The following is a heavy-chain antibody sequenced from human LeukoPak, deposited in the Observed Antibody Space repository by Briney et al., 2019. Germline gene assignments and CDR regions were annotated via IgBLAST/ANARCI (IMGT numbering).Heavy chain of an antibody. Sequence: ASVKVSCKASGYTFTSYAMHWVRQAPGQRLEWMGWISAGNGNTKYSQKFQGRVTITRDTSASTAYMELSSLRSEDTAVYYCARDGYSSSWYAGYWGQGTLVTVSS. CDR1: GYTFTSYA. CDR2: ISAGNGNT. CDR3: ARDGYSSSWYAGY. D-gene: IGHD6-13*01. V-gene: IGHV1-3*01. J-gene: IGHJ4*02.